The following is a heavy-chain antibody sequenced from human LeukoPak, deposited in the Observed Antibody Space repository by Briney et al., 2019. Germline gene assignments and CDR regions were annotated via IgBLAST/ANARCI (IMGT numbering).Heavy chain of an antibody. CDR1: GFTFSSYA. CDR3: AAATIRWSAYT. CDR2: ISYDGSNK. Sequence: GGSLRLSCAASGFTFSSYAMHWVRQAPGKGLEWVAVISYDGSNKYYADSVKGRSTISRDNSKNTLYLQMNSLRAEDTAVYYCAAATIRWSAYTWGQGTLVTVSS. J-gene: IGHJ5*02. D-gene: IGHD5-12*01. V-gene: IGHV3-30-3*01.